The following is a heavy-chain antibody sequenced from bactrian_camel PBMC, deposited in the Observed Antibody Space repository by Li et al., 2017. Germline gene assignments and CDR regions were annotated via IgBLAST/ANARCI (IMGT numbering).Heavy chain of an antibody. Sequence: HVQLVESGGGSVQPGGSLTLSCAASGYRFSWLSMGWFRQAPGKEREGVAVIDGAGTTAYTQSVKDRFTISQVNNTLYLQMNSLKPEDTAMYYCAADEALCGGSWWGPSYWGQGTQVTV. CDR3: AADEALCGGSWWGPSY. CDR2: IDGAGTT. J-gene: IGHJ4*01. V-gene: IGHV3S53*01. D-gene: IGHD6*01. CDR1: GYRFSWLS.